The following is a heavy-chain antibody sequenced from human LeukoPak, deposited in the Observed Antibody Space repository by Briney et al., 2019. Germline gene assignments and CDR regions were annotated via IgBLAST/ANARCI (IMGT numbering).Heavy chain of an antibody. Sequence: GGTLRLSCAASGFTVKDNFMSWVRQAPGKGLEWVSVLYSGGATYYADSVKGRFTISRDNSKNIVFLQMNDLRTEDTAFYYCTRDSANYHFAYWGQGALVTVSS. J-gene: IGHJ4*02. CDR1: GFTVKDNF. CDR3: TRDSANYHFAY. D-gene: IGHD4/OR15-4a*01. CDR2: LYSGGAT. V-gene: IGHV3-66*01.